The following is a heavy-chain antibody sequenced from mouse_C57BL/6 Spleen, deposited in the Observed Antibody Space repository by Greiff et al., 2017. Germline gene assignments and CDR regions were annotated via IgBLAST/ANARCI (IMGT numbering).Heavy chain of an antibody. CDR1: GYSFTGYY. V-gene: IGHV1-42*01. J-gene: IGHJ3*01. D-gene: IGHD2-2*01. Sequence: VQLQQSGPELVKPGASVKISCKASGYSFTGYYMNWVKQSPEKSLEWIGEINPSTGGTTYNQKFKAKATLTVDKSSSTAYMQLKSLTSENSTVYYCAVGYGYGGDWFAYWGQGTLVTVSA. CDR3: AVGYGYGGDWFAY. CDR2: INPSTGGT.